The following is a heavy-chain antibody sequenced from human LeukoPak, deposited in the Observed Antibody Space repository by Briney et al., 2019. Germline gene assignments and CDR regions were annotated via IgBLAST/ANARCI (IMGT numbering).Heavy chain of an antibody. CDR2: INPSGGST. Sequence: GASVKVSCKASGYTFTSYYMHWVRQAPGQGLEWMGIINPSGGSTSYAQKFQGRVTMTRDMSTSTDYMELSSLRSEDTAIYYCARASSTPEYFQHWGQGTLVTVSS. J-gene: IGHJ1*01. V-gene: IGHV1-46*01. CDR1: GYTFTSYY. D-gene: IGHD6-13*01. CDR3: ARASSTPEYFQH.